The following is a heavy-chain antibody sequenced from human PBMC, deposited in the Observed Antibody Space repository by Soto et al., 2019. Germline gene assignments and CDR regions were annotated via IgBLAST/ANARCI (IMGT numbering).Heavy chain of an antibody. J-gene: IGHJ6*02. CDR1: GYTFTNYA. V-gene: IGHV1-3*01. CDR2: INAGNGNT. D-gene: IGHD3-9*01. Sequence: ASVKVSCKASGYTFTNYAMHWVRQAPGQRLEWMGWINAGNGNTKYSQKFRGRVTITRDTSASTAYMELSSLRSEDTAAYYCARDPLRYFDWLLMASDYYGMDVWGQGTTVTVSS. CDR3: ARDPLRYFDWLLMASDYYGMDV.